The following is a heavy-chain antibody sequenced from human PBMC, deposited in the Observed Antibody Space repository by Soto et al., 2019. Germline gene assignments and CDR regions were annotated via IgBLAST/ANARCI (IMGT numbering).Heavy chain of an antibody. V-gene: IGHV3-7*01. J-gene: IGHJ6*02. CDR1: GFTFSSYW. CDR2: IKQDGSEK. D-gene: IGHD5-12*01. CDR3: ASDPNIVATRRDVYYYYGMDV. Sequence: EVQLVESGGGLVQPGGSLRLSCAASGFTFSSYWMSWVRQAPGKGLEWVPNIKQDGSEKYYVDSVKGRFTISRDNAKNSLYLQMNRLRAEDTAVYYCASDPNIVATRRDVYYYYGMDVWCQGTTVTVSS.